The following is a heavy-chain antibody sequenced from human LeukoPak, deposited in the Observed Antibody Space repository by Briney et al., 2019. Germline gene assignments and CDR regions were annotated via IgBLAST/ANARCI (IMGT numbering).Heavy chain of an antibody. V-gene: IGHV3-7*01. CDR3: GSTNSFSY. CDR2: IKQDGSET. J-gene: IGHJ4*02. D-gene: IGHD2-15*01. Sequence: GGSLRLSCAASGFAFSNYWMNWARQAPGKGLEWVANIKQDGSETNYVDSVKGRFTISRDNAKNSLHLQMNSLRAEDTALYCCGSTNSFSYWGRGTLVTVSS. CDR1: GFAFSNYW.